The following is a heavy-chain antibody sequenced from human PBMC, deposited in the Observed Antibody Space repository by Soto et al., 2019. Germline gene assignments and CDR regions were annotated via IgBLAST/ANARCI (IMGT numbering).Heavy chain of an antibody. CDR2: ISSNGGST. Sequence: PVGSLRLSCSASGFTFSSYAMHWVRQAPGKGLEYVSAISSNGGSTYYADSVKGRFTISRDNSKNTLYLQMSSLRAEDTAVYYCVKDQDYAVPHFDYWGQGTLVTVSS. J-gene: IGHJ4*02. CDR1: GFTFSSYA. D-gene: IGHD4-17*01. CDR3: VKDQDYAVPHFDY. V-gene: IGHV3-64D*06.